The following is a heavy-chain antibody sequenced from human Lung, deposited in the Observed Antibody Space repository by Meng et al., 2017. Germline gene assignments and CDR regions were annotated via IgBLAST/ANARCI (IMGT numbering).Heavy chain of an antibody. CDR1: GFTFTDHW. V-gene: IGHV3-74*01. CDR2: INRDGTKP. D-gene: IGHD1-1*01. Sequence: GLLLESGGGFVPPVGSLRLSCAASGFTFTDHWMHWVRQGPGKGLVWVSRINRDGTKPTYADSVKGRFTISRDNAKNTLYLQMNNLRAEDTAFYYCTNDRLNHWGQGALVTVSS. J-gene: IGHJ1*01. CDR3: TNDRLNH.